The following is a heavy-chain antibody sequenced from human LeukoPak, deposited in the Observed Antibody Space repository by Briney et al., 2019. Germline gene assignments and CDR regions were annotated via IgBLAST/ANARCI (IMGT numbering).Heavy chain of an antibody. D-gene: IGHD4-23*01. CDR3: ARDRWGDYGGNSFDY. J-gene: IGHJ4*02. CDR1: VGSTSNYY. Sequence: PSETLSLTCTVSVGSTSNYYWSWIRHPPGKGLEWIGYMYCSGNANYNPSLKSRVTISLDTSKNQFSLKLRSVTAADTAVYYCARDRWGDYGGNSFDYWGQGTLVTVSS. CDR2: MYCSGNA. V-gene: IGHV4-59*01.